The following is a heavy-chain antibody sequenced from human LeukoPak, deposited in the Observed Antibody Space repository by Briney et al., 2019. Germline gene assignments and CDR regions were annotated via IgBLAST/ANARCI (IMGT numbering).Heavy chain of an antibody. J-gene: IGHJ4*02. CDR3: VKELGGSYVLDH. V-gene: IGHV3-64D*09. CDR1: GFTFSSYA. Sequence: GGSLSLSCSASGFTFSSYAMHWVRQAPGKGLEYVSAISANVGSTYYADSVKGRFTISRDNSKNTLYLQMSSLRAEDTAVYYCVKELGGSYVLDHLGQGTLVTVSS. D-gene: IGHD1-26*01. CDR2: ISANVGST.